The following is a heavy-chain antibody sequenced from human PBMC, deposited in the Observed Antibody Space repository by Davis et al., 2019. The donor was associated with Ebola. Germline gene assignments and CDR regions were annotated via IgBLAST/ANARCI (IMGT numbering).Heavy chain of an antibody. J-gene: IGHJ6*02. CDR2: INPNSCGT. D-gene: IGHD2-2*01. CDR1: GYTFTGYY. CDR3: ARDCSSTSCYYGMDV. Sequence: ASVKVSCKASGYTFTGYYMHWVRQAPGQGLEWMGWINPNSCGTNYAQKFQGWVTMTRDTSISTAYMELSRLRSDDTAVYYCARDCSSTSCYYGMDVWGQGTTVTVSS. V-gene: IGHV1-2*04.